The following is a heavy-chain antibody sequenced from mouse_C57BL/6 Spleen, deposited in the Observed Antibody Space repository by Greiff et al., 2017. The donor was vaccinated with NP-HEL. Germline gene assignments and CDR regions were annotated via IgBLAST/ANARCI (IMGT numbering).Heavy chain of an antibody. CDR1: GFTFSDYG. V-gene: IGHV5-17*01. CDR3: ARKWYYGSSYGYFDY. CDR2: ISSGSSTI. Sequence: EVKLMESGGGLVKPGGSLKLSCAASGFTFSDYGMHWVRQAPEKGLEWVAYISSGSSTIYYADTVKGRFTISRDNAKNTLFLQMTSLRSEDTAMYYCARKWYYGSSYGYFDYWGQGTTLTVSS. J-gene: IGHJ2*01. D-gene: IGHD1-1*01.